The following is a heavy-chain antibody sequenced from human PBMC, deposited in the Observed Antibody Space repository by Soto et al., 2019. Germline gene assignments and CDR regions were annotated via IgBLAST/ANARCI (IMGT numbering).Heavy chain of an antibody. D-gene: IGHD6-13*01. J-gene: IGHJ6*02. CDR2: IYPGDSDT. CDR1: GYSFTSYW. Sequence: EVQLVQSGAEVKKPGESLKISCKGSGYSFTSYWIGWVRQMPGKGLELMGIIYPGDSDTRYSPSFQGQVTISANKSITPAYLRWSSLNASNTDMYYCARSGGVQKQQPPKYYYGMDVWGQGTTVTVSS. CDR3: ARSGGVQKQQPPKYYYGMDV. V-gene: IGHV5-51*03.